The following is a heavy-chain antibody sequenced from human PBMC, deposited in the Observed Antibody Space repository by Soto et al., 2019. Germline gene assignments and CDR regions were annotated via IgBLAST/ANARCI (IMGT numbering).Heavy chain of an antibody. CDR3: ARDESYYDFWSGYYYY. CDR2: IYHSGST. J-gene: IGHJ4*02. D-gene: IGHD3-3*01. Sequence: SETLSLTCAVSGYSISSGYYWGWIRQPPGKGLEWIGSIYHSGSTYYNPSLKSRVTISVDTSKNQFSLKLSSVTAADTAVYYCARDESYYDFWSGYYYYWGQGTLVTVSS. CDR1: GYSISSGYY. V-gene: IGHV4-38-2*02.